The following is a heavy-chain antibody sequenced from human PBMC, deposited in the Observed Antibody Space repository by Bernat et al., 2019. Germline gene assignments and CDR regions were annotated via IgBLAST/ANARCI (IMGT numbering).Heavy chain of an antibody. D-gene: IGHD2-15*01. CDR2: IKQDGSEK. CDR1: GFTFSSYW. Sequence: EVQLVESGGGLVQPGGSLRLSCAASGFTFSSYWMSWVRQAPGKGLEWVANIKQDGSEKYYVDSVKGRFTISRDNAKNSLYLLMNSLRAEDTAVYYCALVVAAKGDAFDIWGQGTMVTVSS. CDR3: ALVVAAKGDAFDI. V-gene: IGHV3-7*01. J-gene: IGHJ3*02.